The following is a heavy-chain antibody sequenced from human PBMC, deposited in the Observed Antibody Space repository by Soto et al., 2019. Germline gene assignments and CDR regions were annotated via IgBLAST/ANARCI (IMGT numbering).Heavy chain of an antibody. CDR1: GGTFDSYV. J-gene: IGHJ4*02. CDR2: ITPVFDTT. Sequence: QVQLVQSGAEVKKSGSSVKVSCKASGGTFDSYVFNWVRQAPGQGLEWMGGITPVFDTTKYAQKFQGRVTITADESTSTAYMELSSLRSDDTAVYYCATRPRPGSWGQGTLVTVSS. V-gene: IGHV1-69*01. CDR3: ATRPRPGS.